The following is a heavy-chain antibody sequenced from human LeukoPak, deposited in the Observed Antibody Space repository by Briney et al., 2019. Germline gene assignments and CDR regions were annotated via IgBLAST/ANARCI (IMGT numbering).Heavy chain of an antibody. CDR3: ARQQWLDGAYYFDY. D-gene: IGHD6-19*01. CDR1: GFTFSGSS. CDR2: ISTSSSYI. V-gene: IGHV3-21*01. Sequence: AGSLTLSCAASGFTFSGSSMNWVRQAPGQGLEWVSFISTSSSYIYYADSVRGRFTISRDNAKNSLYLQMNSLRAEDTAVYYCARQQWLDGAYYFDYWGQGTLVTVSS. J-gene: IGHJ4*02.